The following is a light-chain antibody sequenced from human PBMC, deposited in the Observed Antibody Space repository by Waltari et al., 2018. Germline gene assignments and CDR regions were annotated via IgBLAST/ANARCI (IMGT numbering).Light chain of an antibody. CDR2: KAS. CDR3: QQYNSYSLLT. Sequence: DIQMTQSPSTLSASVGYRATITCRARQSISNWLAWYQQKPGKAPKLLIYKASTLESGVPSRFSGSGSGTEFTLTISSLQPDDFATYYCQQYNSYSLLTFGGGTKVEIK. CDR1: QSISNW. V-gene: IGKV1-5*03. J-gene: IGKJ4*01.